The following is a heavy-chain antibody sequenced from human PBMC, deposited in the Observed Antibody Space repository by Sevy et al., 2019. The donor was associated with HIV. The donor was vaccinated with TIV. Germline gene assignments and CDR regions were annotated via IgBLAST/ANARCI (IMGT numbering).Heavy chain of an antibody. D-gene: IGHD5-18*01. CDR2: INHSGTT. J-gene: IGHJ6*02. Sequence: SETLSLTCAVYGGSSSDYYWRWIRQPPGKGLEWIGEINHSGTTSYNPSLKSRVIISVDTSKNPFSPKLTSVTAADTAVYYCASGHPHLVTGYPSYYYGMDVWGQGTPVTVSS. CDR3: ASGHPHLVTGYPSYYYGMDV. CDR1: GGSSSDYY. V-gene: IGHV4-34*01.